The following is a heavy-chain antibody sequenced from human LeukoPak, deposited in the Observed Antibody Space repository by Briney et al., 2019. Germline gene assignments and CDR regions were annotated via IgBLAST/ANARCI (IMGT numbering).Heavy chain of an antibody. Sequence: GRSLRLSCAASGFTYDDYAMHWVRQAPGKGLEWVSGISWNSGSIGYADSVKGRFTISRDNAKNSLYLQMNSLRAEDTALYYCANDEGYWGQETLVTVSS. CDR2: ISWNSGSI. CDR3: ANDEGY. V-gene: IGHV3-9*01. J-gene: IGHJ4*02. CDR1: GFTYDDYA.